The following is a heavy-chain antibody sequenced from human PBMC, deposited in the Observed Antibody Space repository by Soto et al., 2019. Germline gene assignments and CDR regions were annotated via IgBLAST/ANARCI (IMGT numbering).Heavy chain of an antibody. CDR3: AKYRRTDAEGYRLDF. CDR1: GGSISSNSYY. Sequence: SETLSLTCTVSGGSISSNSYYWDWIRQPPGKGLEWIGFVYYTGSTITKYNPSLQSRVAMSVDSSKNQFSLKVTSMTAADTAIYYCAKYRRTDAEGYRLDFWGPGTLVTVSS. J-gene: IGHJ4*02. V-gene: IGHV4-61*05. CDR2: VYYTGSTIT. D-gene: IGHD5-12*01.